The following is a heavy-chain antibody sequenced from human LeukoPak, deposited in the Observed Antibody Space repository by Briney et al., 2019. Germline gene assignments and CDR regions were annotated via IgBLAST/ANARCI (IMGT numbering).Heavy chain of an antibody. CDR3: AKPRRYGSGSYFYFDY. V-gene: IGHV3-33*06. D-gene: IGHD3-10*01. CDR2: IWYDGSNK. J-gene: IGHJ4*02. CDR1: GSTFSSYG. Sequence: PGRSLRLSCAASGSTFSSYGMHWVRQAPGKGLEWVAVIWYDGSNKYYADSVKGRFTISRDNSKNTLYLQVNSLRAEDTAVYYCAKPRRYGSGSYFYFDYWGQGTLVTVSS.